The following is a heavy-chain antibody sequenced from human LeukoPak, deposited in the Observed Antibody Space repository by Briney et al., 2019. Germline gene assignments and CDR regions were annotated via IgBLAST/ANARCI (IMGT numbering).Heavy chain of an antibody. CDR2: FRGSDGST. D-gene: IGHD6-19*01. CDR1: GFSFSTYE. J-gene: IGHJ4*02. Sequence: GGSLRLSCAASGFSFSTYEMNWVRQAPGKGLEWVSTFRGSDGSTYYRDSVKGRFTISGDYSKTTLYLQMNSLRAEDTALYYCARLTITSGWYEDYWGQGTLVTVSS. CDR3: ARLTITSGWYEDY. V-gene: IGHV3-23*01.